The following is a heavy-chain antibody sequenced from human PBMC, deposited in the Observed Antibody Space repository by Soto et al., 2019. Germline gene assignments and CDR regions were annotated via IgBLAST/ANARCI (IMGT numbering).Heavy chain of an antibody. CDR3: AREVRLAAIDLAY. CDR2: ISYDGRMK. D-gene: IGHD2-21*01. Sequence: QVQLLESGGGVVRPGRSLRLSCAASGFSFSDYAIHWVRQAPGKGLEWVSVISYDGRMKYYADSVKGRFTISRDNSKKTVHLRLDSLKAGDTAIYYCAREVRLAAIDLAYWGQGTLVTVSS. CDR1: GFSFSDYA. V-gene: IGHV3-30*04. J-gene: IGHJ4*02.